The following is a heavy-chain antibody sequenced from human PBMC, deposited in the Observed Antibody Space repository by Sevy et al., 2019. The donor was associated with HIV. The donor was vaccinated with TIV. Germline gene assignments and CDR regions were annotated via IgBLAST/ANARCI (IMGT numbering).Heavy chain of an antibody. CDR2: IRGSCNTI. CDR1: GFIFSNYY. D-gene: IGHD2-2*01. Sequence: GGSLRLSCAASGFIFSNYYMSWIRQAPGKGLEWVSYIRGSCNTIYYTDSVTGRFTISRDNAKYTLYLQMNSLRADDTAVYYCARAGVSYAFRYWGQGSLVTVSS. CDR3: ARAGVSYAFRY. J-gene: IGHJ4*03. V-gene: IGHV3-11*01.